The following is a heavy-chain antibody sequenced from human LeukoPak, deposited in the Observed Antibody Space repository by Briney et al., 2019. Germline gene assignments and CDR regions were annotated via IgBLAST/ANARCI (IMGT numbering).Heavy chain of an antibody. CDR3: ARTGLRNWFDP. CDR2: MNPNRGDT. Sequence: ASVKVSCKASGYTFTSYDIHWVRQATGQGLEWMGRMNPNRGDTDYAQKFQGRVTMTRDTSISTAYMELSSLRSDDTAVYYCARTGLRNWFDPWGQGTLVTVSS. J-gene: IGHJ5*02. CDR1: GYTFTSYD. V-gene: IGHV1-8*01.